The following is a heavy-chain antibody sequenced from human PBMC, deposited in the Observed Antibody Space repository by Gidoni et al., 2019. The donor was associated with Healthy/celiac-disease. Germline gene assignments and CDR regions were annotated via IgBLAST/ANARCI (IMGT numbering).Heavy chain of an antibody. V-gene: IGHV3-23*01. CDR1: GLTFSSYA. J-gene: IGHJ4*02. D-gene: IGHD3-3*01. CDR3: AKVRSGYFRAFDY. Sequence: VQLLESGVGLVQPGGSLSGACAASGLTFSSYAMSWVRQAPGKGLELVSAISGSGGSTYYADSVKGRFTISRDNYKNTLYLQMNSLRAEDTAVYYCAKVRSGYFRAFDYWGQGTLVTVSS. CDR2: ISGSGGST.